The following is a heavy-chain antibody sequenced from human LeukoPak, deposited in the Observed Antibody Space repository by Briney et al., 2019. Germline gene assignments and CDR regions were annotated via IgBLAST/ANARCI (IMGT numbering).Heavy chain of an antibody. V-gene: IGHV4-39*01. D-gene: IGHD6-19*01. CDR3: ATAVAGLVDP. CDR2: IYYSGST. Sequence: SETLSLTCTVSGGSMSSSSYYWGWIRQPPGRGLEWIGSIYYSGSTYYNPSLKSRVTISVDTSKNQFSLKLSSVTAADTAVYYCATAVAGLVDPWGQGTLVTVSS. J-gene: IGHJ5*02. CDR1: GGSMSSSSYY.